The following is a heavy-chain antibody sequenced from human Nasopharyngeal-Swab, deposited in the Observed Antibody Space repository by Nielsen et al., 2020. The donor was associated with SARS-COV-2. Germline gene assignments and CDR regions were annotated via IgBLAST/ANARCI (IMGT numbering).Heavy chain of an antibody. J-gene: IGHJ3*01. CDR2: INAYSGAT. CDR3: ARGGLNYYSSSGAFDF. D-gene: IGHD3-22*01. V-gene: IGHV1-2*06. Sequence: ASVKVSCKASGYSFTGYYLHWVRQAPGQGLEWMVRINAYSGATDYPQKFHDRVTMTRDTSNLTAYMELSALTSDDTAVYSCARGGLNYYSSSGAFDFWGRGTMVTVSS. CDR1: GYSFTGYY.